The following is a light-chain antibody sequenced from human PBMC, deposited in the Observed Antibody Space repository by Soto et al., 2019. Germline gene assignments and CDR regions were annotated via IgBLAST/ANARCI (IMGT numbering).Light chain of an antibody. CDR2: GAS. J-gene: IGKJ2*01. CDR3: QQGHNWPLT. V-gene: IGKV3-15*01. CDR1: QSISSE. Sequence: EIVMTQSPATLSVSPGERATLSCRASQSISSELAWYQQRPGQPPRLLIYGASTRATGVPARFTGSGSGSDFPLTISGLPSEDFAVYYCQQGHNWPLTFGQGTRLEI.